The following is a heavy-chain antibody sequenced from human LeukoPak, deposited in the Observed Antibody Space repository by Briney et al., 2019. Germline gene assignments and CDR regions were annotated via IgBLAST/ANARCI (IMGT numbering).Heavy chain of an antibody. CDR2: ISSSSSYI. J-gene: IGHJ4*02. D-gene: IGHD1-26*01. CDR1: GFPFSSYW. V-gene: IGHV3-21*01. CDR3: ARATSGSYSNYFDY. Sequence: GGSLRLSCVASGFPFSSYWMTWVRQAPGKGLEWVSSISSSSSYIYYADSVKGRFTISRDNAKNSLYLQMNSLRAEDTAVYYCARATSGSYSNYFDYWGQGTLVTVSS.